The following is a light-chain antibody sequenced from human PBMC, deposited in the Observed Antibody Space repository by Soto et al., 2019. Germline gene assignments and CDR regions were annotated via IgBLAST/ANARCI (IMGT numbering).Light chain of an antibody. Sequence: DIQMTQSPSSLSASVGDRVTITCRASQTIGNYLNWYQQKPGKAPKLLIYAASRLQSGVPPRFSGSGSGTDFILTISHLQPEDFATYFCQQSHGIPYTFGQGTKLEIK. V-gene: IGKV1-39*01. CDR1: QTIGNY. CDR3: QQSHGIPYT. CDR2: AAS. J-gene: IGKJ2*01.